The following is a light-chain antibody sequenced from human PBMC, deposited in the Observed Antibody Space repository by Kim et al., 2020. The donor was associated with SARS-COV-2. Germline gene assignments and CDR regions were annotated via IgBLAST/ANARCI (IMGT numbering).Light chain of an antibody. CDR3: QQYGNSPHT. CDR2: GAS. J-gene: IGKJ1*01. V-gene: IGKV3-20*01. Sequence: PGERATLSCRASQSVSSSYLDWYQQKPGQAPRLLIYGASSRATGVPDRFSGSGSGTDFTLTITRLEPEDFAVYYCQQYGNSPHTFGQGTKV. CDR1: QSVSSSY.